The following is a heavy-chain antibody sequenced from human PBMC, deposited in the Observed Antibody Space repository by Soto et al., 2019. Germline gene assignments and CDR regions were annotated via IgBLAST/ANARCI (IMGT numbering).Heavy chain of an antibody. D-gene: IGHD6-13*01. Sequence: GGSLRLSCAASGFTFSSYGMHWVRQAPGKGLEWVAVIWYDGSNKYYADSVKGRFTISRDNSKNTLYLQMNSLRAEDTAVYYCARDQSDGSSWYPDWGQGTLVTVSS. CDR1: GFTFSSYG. J-gene: IGHJ4*02. CDR3: ARDQSDGSSWYPD. V-gene: IGHV3-33*01. CDR2: IWYDGSNK.